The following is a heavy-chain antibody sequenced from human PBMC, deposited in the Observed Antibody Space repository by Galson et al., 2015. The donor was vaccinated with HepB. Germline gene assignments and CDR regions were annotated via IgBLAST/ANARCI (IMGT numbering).Heavy chain of an antibody. CDR1: GFTFSSYA. V-gene: IGHV3-64D*06. J-gene: IGHJ3*02. CDR3: VKEDLDYYGSGTFLAFDI. D-gene: IGHD3-10*01. Sequence: SLRLSCAASGFTFSSYAMHWVRQAPGKGLEYVSAISSNGGSTYYADSVKGRFTISRDNSKNTLYLQMSSLRAEDTAVYYCVKEDLDYYGSGTFLAFDIWGQGTMVTVSS. CDR2: ISSNGGST.